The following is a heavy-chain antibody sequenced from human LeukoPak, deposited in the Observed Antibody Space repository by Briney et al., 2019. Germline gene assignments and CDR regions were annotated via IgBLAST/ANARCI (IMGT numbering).Heavy chain of an antibody. Sequence: GGSLRLSCAASGFTFSSYSMNWVRQAPGKGLEWVSSISSSGTNISYADSVKGRFTISRDNSKNPLFLQMNSLRAGDTAVYFCARGVEMTTTQPPDYWGQGTPVTVSS. CDR3: ARGVEMTTTQPPDY. J-gene: IGHJ4*02. CDR2: ISSSGTNI. CDR1: GFTFSSYS. V-gene: IGHV3-21*01. D-gene: IGHD5-24*01.